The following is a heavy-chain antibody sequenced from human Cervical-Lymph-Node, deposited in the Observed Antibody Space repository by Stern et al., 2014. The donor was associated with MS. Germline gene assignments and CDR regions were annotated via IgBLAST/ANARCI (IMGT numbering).Heavy chain of an antibody. CDR3: ARKGLSDYSLNNCFDS. CDR1: GASINTKNYY. CDR2: VYYDGST. V-gene: IGHV4-39*01. J-gene: IGHJ5*01. D-gene: IGHD4-11*01. Sequence: QVQLQESGPGLVKPSETLSLTCTVSGASINTKNYYWGWIRQPPRKGLEYIGTVYYDGSTYYNPSLKTRVTISVDTSKTHFSLMLNSVTAADTAVYYCARKGLSDYSLNNCFDSWGLGTLVTVSS.